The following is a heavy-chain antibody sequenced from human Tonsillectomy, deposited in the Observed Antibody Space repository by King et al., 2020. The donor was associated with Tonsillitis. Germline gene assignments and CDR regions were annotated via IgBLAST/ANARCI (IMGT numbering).Heavy chain of an antibody. V-gene: IGHV3-11*05. CDR3: ARADYYGSGSRLDYYYMDV. CDR2: ISSSSSYT. J-gene: IGHJ6*03. Sequence: QLVQTGGGLVKPGGSLRLSCAASGFTFSDYYMSWIRQAPGKGLEWVSYISSSSSYTNYADSVKGRFTISRDNAKNSLYLQMNSLRAEDTAVYYCARADYYGSGSRLDYYYMDVWGKGTTVTVSS. CDR1: GFTFSDYY. D-gene: IGHD3-10*01.